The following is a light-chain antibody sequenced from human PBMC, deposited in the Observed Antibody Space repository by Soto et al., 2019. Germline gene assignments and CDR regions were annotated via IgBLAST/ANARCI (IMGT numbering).Light chain of an antibody. V-gene: IGKV1-33*01. CDR2: DAS. CDR1: QDISNY. J-gene: IGKJ4*01. Sequence: DLQMTQSPSSLSPSACDRVTFPCQARQDISNYLNWYQQKPGQAPKLLIYDASNWETGVPSRFSGSGSGTDFTFTISSLEPEDIATYYCQQYDNLPLTFGGGTKVDIK. CDR3: QQYDNLPLT.